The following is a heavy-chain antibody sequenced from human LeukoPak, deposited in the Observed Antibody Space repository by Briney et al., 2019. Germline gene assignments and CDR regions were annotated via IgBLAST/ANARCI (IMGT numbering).Heavy chain of an antibody. D-gene: IGHD3-10*01. Sequence: PSETLSLTCTVSGGSISSYYWSWIRQPPGKGLEWIGYIYYSGSTNYNPSLKSRVTISVDTSKNRFSLKLSSVTAADTAVYYCAGAPYGSGGGVYFDYWGQGTLVTVSS. CDR1: GGSISSYY. CDR3: AGAPYGSGGGVYFDY. J-gene: IGHJ4*02. V-gene: IGHV4-59*01. CDR2: IYYSGST.